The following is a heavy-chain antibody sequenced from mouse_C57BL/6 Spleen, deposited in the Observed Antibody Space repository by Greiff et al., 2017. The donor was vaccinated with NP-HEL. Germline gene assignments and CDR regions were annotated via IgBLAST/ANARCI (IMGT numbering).Heavy chain of an antibody. Sequence: VEPGASVKISCKASGYSFTDYNMNWVKRSNGKSLEWIGVINPNYGTTSYNQKFKGKATLTVDQSSSTAYMQLNSLTSEDSAVYYYARGDGYDAWFAYWGQGTLVTVSA. CDR2: INPNYGTT. CDR3: ARGDGYDAWFAY. D-gene: IGHD2-2*01. CDR1: GYSFTDYN. V-gene: IGHV1-39*01. J-gene: IGHJ3*01.